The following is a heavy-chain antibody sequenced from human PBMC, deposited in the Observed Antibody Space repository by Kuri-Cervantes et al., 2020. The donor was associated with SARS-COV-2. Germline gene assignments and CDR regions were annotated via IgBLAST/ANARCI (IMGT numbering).Heavy chain of an antibody. Sequence: LSLTCAVSGGSISSSNWWSWVRQPPGKGLEWIGEIYHSGSTNYNPSLKSRVTISVDKSKNQFSLKLSSVTAADTAVYYCARDSSSWYFYYYYGMDVWGQGTTVTVSS. J-gene: IGHJ6*02. V-gene: IGHV4-4*02. CDR1: GGSISSSNW. CDR3: ARDSSSWYFYYYYGMDV. D-gene: IGHD6-13*01. CDR2: IYHSGST.